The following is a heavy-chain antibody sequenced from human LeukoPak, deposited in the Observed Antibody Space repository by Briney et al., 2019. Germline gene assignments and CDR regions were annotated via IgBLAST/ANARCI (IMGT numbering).Heavy chain of an antibody. CDR3: VRDGGVSGYDLLDY. CDR1: GFTFSDYW. J-gene: IGHJ4*02. D-gene: IGHD5-12*01. Sequence: GGSLRLSCAASGFTFSDYWMSWVRQAPGKGLEWVAHINQDGSEEHYMDSVKARFIISRDNAKNSLSLQMDSLRAEDAAVYYCVRDGGVSGYDLLDYWGQGTLVTVSS. V-gene: IGHV3-7*01. CDR2: INQDGSEE.